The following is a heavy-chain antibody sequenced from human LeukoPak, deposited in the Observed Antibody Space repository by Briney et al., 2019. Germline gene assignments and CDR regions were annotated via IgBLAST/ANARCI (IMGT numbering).Heavy chain of an antibody. Sequence: GSLRLSCAASGFTFSSYSMNWVRQPPGKGLEWIGSIYYSGSTYYNPSLKSRVTISVDTSKNQFSLKLSSVTAADTAVYYCARETTVTTTPKYWYFDLWGRGTLVTVSS. CDR1: GFTFSSYSMN. CDR2: IYYSGST. J-gene: IGHJ2*01. V-gene: IGHV4-39*01. CDR3: ARETTVTTTPKYWYFDL. D-gene: IGHD4-17*01.